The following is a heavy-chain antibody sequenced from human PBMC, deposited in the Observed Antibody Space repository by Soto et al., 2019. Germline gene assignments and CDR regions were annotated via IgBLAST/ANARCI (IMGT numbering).Heavy chain of an antibody. CDR3: ARDGSTSWYSYDYHGMDV. CDR2: INQDGSEK. J-gene: IGHJ6*02. CDR1: GFTFRTYW. V-gene: IGHV3-7*05. D-gene: IGHD5-18*01. Sequence: EVQLVESGGGLVQPGGSLRLSCGASGFTFRTYWLSWVRQVPGKGLEWVANINQDGSEKNYVDSVKGRFTISRDNAKNSLHLQMSSLRAEDTALYYCARDGSTSWYSYDYHGMDVWGQGTTVTVS.